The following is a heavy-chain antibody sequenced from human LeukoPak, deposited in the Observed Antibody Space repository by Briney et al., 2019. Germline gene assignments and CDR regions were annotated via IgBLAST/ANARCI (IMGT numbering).Heavy chain of an antibody. CDR1: GGTFSSYA. CDR3: ARVVYSGYEDHYYYYMDV. J-gene: IGHJ6*03. Sequence: SVKVSCKASGGTFSSYAICWVRQTPGQGLEWMGRIIPIFGTANYAQKFQGRVTINTDESTRTAYIQLSSLSYEATAVYYCARVVYSGYEDHYYYYMDVWGKGTTVTVSS. CDR2: IIPIFGTA. V-gene: IGHV1-69*05. D-gene: IGHD5-12*01.